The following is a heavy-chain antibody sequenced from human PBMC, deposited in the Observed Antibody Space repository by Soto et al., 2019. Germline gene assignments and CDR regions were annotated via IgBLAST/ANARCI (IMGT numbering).Heavy chain of an antibody. CDR2: IYYSGST. CDR3: ARTHYYDSSGYQPFGP. J-gene: IGHJ5*02. D-gene: IGHD3-22*01. CDR1: GGSISSGGYY. V-gene: IGHV4-31*03. Sequence: PSETLSLTCTVSGGSISSGGYYWSWIRQHPGKGLEWIGYIYYSGSTYYNPSLKSRVTISVDTSKNQFSLKLSSVTAADTAVYYCARTHYYDSSGYQPFGPWGQGTLVTVSS.